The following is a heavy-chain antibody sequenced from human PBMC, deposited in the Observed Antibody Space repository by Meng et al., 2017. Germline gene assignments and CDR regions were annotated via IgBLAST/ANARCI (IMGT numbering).Heavy chain of an antibody. Sequence: SGPTLVKPTQTLTLTCTFSGFSLSTSGVGVGWIRQPPGNALEWLALIYWDDDKRYSPALKSRLTITKDTSKNQAVITMTNMDHVDTATYYRSHSFDYYDSSGYYSVVRVVSWFDPWGQGTLVTVSS. CDR1: GFSLSTSGVG. CDR2: IYWDDDK. J-gene: IGHJ5*02. D-gene: IGHD3-22*01. V-gene: IGHV2-5*02. CDR3: SHSFDYYDSSGYYSVVRVVSWFDP.